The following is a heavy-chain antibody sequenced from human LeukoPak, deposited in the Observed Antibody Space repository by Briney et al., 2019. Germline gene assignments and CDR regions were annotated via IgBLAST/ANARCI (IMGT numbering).Heavy chain of an antibody. CDR2: IKQDGSEK. CDR1: GFTFTGYW. J-gene: IGHJ4*02. CDR3: AKNRGSAYYADY. V-gene: IGHV3-7*01. Sequence: PGGSPRLSCAASGFTFTGYWMSWVRQAPGKGLEWLANIKQDGSEKNYVDSVKGRFTISRDNAKNSLYLQMNSLRAEDTAVYYCAKNRGSAYYADYWGQGTLVTVSS. D-gene: IGHD3-3*01.